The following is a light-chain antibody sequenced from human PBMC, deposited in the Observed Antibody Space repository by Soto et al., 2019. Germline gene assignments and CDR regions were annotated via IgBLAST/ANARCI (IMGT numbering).Light chain of an antibody. CDR3: QQYYSFPFT. CDR2: WAS. V-gene: IGKV4-1*01. CDR1: QSVFYSPYNNNY. J-gene: IGKJ3*01. Sequence: DIVMTQSPDSLAVSLGERATINCKSSQSVFYSPYNNNYLAWYQEKPGQPPKPLFFWASTRESGVPDRFSASGSGTDFTLTISSLRAEDVAVYYCQQYYSFPFTFGPGTKVDI.